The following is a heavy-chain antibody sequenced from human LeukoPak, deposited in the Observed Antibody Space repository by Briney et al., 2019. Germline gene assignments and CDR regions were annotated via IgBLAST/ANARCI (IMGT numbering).Heavy chain of an antibody. J-gene: IGHJ6*03. CDR1: GYTFTSYD. CDR3: ARDSTIFGVDRYYYYYMDV. CDR2: MNPNSGNT. Sequence: GASVKVSCKASGYTFTSYDINWVRQATGQGLEWMGWMNPNSGNTGYAQKFQGRVTITRNTSISTAYMELSSLRSEDTAVYYCARDSTIFGVDRYYYYYMDVWGKGTTVTVSS. V-gene: IGHV1-8*03. D-gene: IGHD3-3*01.